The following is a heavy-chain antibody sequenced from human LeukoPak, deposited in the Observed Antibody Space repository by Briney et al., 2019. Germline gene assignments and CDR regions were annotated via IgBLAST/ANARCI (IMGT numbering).Heavy chain of an antibody. V-gene: IGHV3-72*01. CDR3: SRAAPHDY. Sequence: GGSLRLSCAASGFTFSDHYIDWVRQAPGKGLEWVGRTRNKTKGYTTDYGASVKGRFTISRDGSTNSVYLQMNSLKTEDTAVYLCSRAAPHDYCGQGTLVTVSS. J-gene: IGHJ4*02. CDR2: TRNKTKGYTT. D-gene: IGHD6-25*01. CDR1: GFTFSDHY.